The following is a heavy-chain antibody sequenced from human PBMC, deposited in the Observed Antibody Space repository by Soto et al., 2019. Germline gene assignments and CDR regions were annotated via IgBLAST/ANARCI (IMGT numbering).Heavy chain of an antibody. J-gene: IGHJ4*02. Sequence: QVQLVQSGAEVKKPGASVKVSCTASGYTFTSYDINGVRQATGQGLEWMGWMNPNRGNTGYAQKFQGRVTMTRNTSISTAYRGRRSLRSEDTTVHYRAGGVGLVYYDSSGYCPYWCEGTLDTVFS. D-gene: IGHD3-22*01. V-gene: IGHV1-8*01. CDR1: GYTFTSYD. CDR2: MNPNRGNT. CDR3: AGGVGLVYYDSSGYCPY.